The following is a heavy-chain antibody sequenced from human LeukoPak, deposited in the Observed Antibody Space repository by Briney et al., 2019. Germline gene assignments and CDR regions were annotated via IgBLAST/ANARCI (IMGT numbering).Heavy chain of an antibody. V-gene: IGHV3-23*01. CDR2: ITGSGRDT. D-gene: IGHD3-10*01. J-gene: IGHJ4*02. CDR3: AKGSRDSRPYYFDF. Sequence: PGGSLRLSCVASGFTFDNYAMSWVRQAPGKGLEWVSAITGSGRDTYHADSVKGRFTISRDNSKNTLYLQMNSLRAVDMALYYCAKGSRDSRPYYFDFWGQGTLVTVSS. CDR1: GFTFDNYA.